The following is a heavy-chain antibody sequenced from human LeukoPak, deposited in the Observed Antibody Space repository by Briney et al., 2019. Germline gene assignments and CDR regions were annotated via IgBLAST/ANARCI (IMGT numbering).Heavy chain of an antibody. J-gene: IGHJ5*02. CDR2: IYYSGST. Sequence: SQTLSLTCTVSGGSISSGDYYWSWIRQPPGKGLEWIGFIYYSGSTSYNPSLKSRVTISLDTSKNYFSLKLTSVTAADTAMYYCARGDYYDSSGYYYHWGQGTLVTVSS. CDR1: GGSISSGDYY. V-gene: IGHV4-30-4*08. CDR3: ARGDYYDSSGYYYH. D-gene: IGHD3-22*01.